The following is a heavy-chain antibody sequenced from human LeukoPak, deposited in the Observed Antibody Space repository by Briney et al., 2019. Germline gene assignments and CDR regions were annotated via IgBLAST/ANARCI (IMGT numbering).Heavy chain of an antibody. D-gene: IGHD6-13*01. CDR1: GGSISSHY. Sequence: NPSETLSLTCTVSGGSISSHYWSWIRQPAGKGLEWIGRIYTSGSTNYNPSLKSRVTMSVDTSKNQFSLKLSSVTAADTAVYYCARAVIAAADRNYFDYWGQGTLVTVSS. V-gene: IGHV4-4*07. CDR3: ARAVIAAADRNYFDY. J-gene: IGHJ4*02. CDR2: IYTSGST.